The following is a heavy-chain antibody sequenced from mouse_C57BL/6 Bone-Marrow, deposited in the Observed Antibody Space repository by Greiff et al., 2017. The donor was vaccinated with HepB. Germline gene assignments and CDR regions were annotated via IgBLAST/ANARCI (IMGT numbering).Heavy chain of an antibody. CDR3: AMGVGPYYYGSRGYFDY. Sequence: QVQLQQPGAELVKPGASVKVSCKASGYTFTSYWMHWVKQRPGQGLEWIGRIHPSDSDTNYNQKFKGKATLTVDKSSSTAYMQLSSLTSEDSAVYYCAMGVGPYYYGSRGYFDYWGQGTTLTVSS. J-gene: IGHJ2*01. V-gene: IGHV1-74*01. D-gene: IGHD1-1*01. CDR2: IHPSDSDT. CDR1: GYTFTSYW.